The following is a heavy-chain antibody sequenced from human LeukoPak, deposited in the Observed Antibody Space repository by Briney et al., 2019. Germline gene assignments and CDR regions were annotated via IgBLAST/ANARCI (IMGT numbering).Heavy chain of an antibody. Sequence: ASVKVSCKASGYTFTGYYMHWVRRAPGQGLEWMGWINPNSGGTNYAQKFQGRVTMTRDTSISTAYMELSRLRSGDTAVYYCARPNIRGAVAGMNYWGQGTLVTVSS. V-gene: IGHV1-2*02. CDR3: ARPNIRGAVAGMNY. D-gene: IGHD6-19*01. CDR2: INPNSGGT. J-gene: IGHJ4*02. CDR1: GYTFTGYY.